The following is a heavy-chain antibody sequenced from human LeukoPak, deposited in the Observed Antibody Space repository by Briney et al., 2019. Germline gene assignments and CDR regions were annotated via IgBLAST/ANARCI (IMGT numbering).Heavy chain of an antibody. CDR2: ISPDTGNT. CDR3: ARGPRFDP. V-gene: IGHV1-8*01. CDR1: GYTFTIYE. Sequence: ASVKVSCKASGYTFTIYEFNWVRQAPGQGLEWLGYISPDTGNTDYAQKFQGRVTMTRDTSISTTYMELSSLTSEDTAVYYCARGPRFDPWGQGTLVTVSS. J-gene: IGHJ5*02.